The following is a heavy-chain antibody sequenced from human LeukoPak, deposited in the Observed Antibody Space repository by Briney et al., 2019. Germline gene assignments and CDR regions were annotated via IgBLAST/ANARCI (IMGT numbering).Heavy chain of an antibody. Sequence: GASVKVSCKAFGYTFTTYDINWVRQATGQGLEWMGWMNPNSGNTGYAQKFQGRVTMTRNTSISTAYMELSSLTTEDTAVYYCARGPITRVGELSDYWGQGTLVTVSS. D-gene: IGHD3-10*01. CDR1: GYTFTTYD. CDR3: ARGPITRVGELSDY. J-gene: IGHJ4*02. CDR2: MNPNSGNT. V-gene: IGHV1-8*02.